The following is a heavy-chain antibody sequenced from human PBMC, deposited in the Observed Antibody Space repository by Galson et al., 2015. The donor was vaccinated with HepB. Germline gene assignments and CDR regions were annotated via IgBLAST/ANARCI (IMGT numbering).Heavy chain of an antibody. CDR3: ARDGSGWCPDY. CDR1: GFSFRNYG. V-gene: IGHV3-33*08. D-gene: IGHD6-19*01. CDR2: ISTDGNKR. J-gene: IGHJ4*02. Sequence: SLRLSCAASGFSFRNYGMNWVRRSPGKGLEWVSFISTDGNKRTYADSVTGRFTISRDNSRNILYLQIDRVRVEDTAMYYCARDGSGWCPDYWGQGTLVSV.